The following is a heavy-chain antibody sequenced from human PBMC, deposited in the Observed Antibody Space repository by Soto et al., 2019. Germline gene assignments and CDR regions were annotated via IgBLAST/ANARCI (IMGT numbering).Heavy chain of an antibody. CDR3: TRGRRSMGIAY. Sequence: QVQLQQWCAGLLKPSETLSLTCGVYGGSFSGYYWSWIRQSPGKGLEWIGQINLRGSTDYNPALKRRLTMSVDTTRNQFSLNLTSVTAADTAVYYCTRGRRSMGIAYWCQGTLVTVSS. D-gene: IGHD3-10*01. CDR1: GGSFSGYY. CDR2: INLRGST. V-gene: IGHV4-34*02. J-gene: IGHJ4*02.